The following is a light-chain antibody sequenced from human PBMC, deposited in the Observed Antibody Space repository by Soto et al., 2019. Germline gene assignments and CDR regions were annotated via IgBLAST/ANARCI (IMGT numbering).Light chain of an antibody. Sequence: QSALTQPASVSGSSGQSITISCTGTSSDAGSYNLVSWHQHHPGKAPKLIIYEGDKRPSGVSNRFSGSKSGNTASLTISGLQAEDEADYYCCSYALGSTLVFGGGTKLTVL. CDR3: CSYALGSTLV. CDR2: EGD. J-gene: IGLJ2*01. V-gene: IGLV2-23*01. CDR1: SSDAGSYNL.